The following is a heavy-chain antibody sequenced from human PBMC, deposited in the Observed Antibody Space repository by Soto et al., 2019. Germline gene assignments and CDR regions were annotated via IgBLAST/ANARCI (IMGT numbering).Heavy chain of an antibody. V-gene: IGHV1-18*01. CDR3: AREAAIGMNDY. D-gene: IGHD1-20*01. CDR2: ISAYNGNT. J-gene: IGHJ4*02. Sequence: QVQLVQSGAEVTKPGASVKVSCKASGYTFTSYGISWVRQAPGQGLEWIGWISAYNGNTKYAQKLQGRVTMTTDTSLNTAYMELRGLRSDDTAVYYCAREAAIGMNDYWGQGTLVTVSS. CDR1: GYTFTSYG.